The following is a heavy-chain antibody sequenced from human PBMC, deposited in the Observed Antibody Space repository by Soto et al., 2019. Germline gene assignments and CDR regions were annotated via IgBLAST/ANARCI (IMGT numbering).Heavy chain of an antibody. Sequence: PSETLSLTCTVSGGSISSYYWSWIRQPAGKGLEWIGRIYTSGSTNYNPSLKSRVTMSVDTSKNQFSLKLSSVTAADTAVYYCARDRGSQFGELPFDAFDIWGQGTMVTVSS. CDR1: GGSISSYY. J-gene: IGHJ3*02. CDR2: IYTSGST. CDR3: ARDRGSQFGELPFDAFDI. D-gene: IGHD3-10*01. V-gene: IGHV4-4*07.